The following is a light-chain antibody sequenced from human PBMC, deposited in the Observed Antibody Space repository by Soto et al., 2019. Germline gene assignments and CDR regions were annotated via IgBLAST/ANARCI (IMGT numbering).Light chain of an antibody. CDR2: GAS. CDR3: QKYGSSPPIT. J-gene: IGKJ5*01. CDR1: QSVNSNY. V-gene: IGKV3-20*01. Sequence: EIVLTQSPGTLSLSPGERATLSCRASQSVNSNYLGWYQQKPGQAPRLVIYGASSRATGIPDRFSGSGSGTDFTLTICRLEPEDFAVYYCQKYGSSPPITFGQGTRLEIK.